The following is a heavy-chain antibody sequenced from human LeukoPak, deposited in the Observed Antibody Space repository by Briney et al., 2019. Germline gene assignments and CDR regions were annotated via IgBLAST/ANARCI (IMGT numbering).Heavy chain of an antibody. CDR3: AVNWNDVLEWFDP. Sequence: ASVKVSCMASGYTFTGYYMHWVRQAPGQGLEWMGWINPNSGGTNYAQKFQGRVTMTRDTSISTAYMELSRLRSDDTAVYYCAVNWNDVLEWFDPWGQGTLVTVSS. D-gene: IGHD1-20*01. CDR1: GYTFTGYY. J-gene: IGHJ5*02. CDR2: INPNSGGT. V-gene: IGHV1-2*02.